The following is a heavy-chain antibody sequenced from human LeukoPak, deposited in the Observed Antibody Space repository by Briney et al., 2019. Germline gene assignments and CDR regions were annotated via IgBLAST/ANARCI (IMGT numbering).Heavy chain of an antibody. CDR1: GGSISSSSYY. J-gene: IGHJ2*01. CDR2: IYYSGST. D-gene: IGHD7-27*01. Sequence: TSETLSLTCTVSGGSISSSSYYWGWIRQPPGKGLEWIGSIYYSGSTYYNPSLKSRVTISVDTSKNQFSLKLSSVTAADTAVYYCARLPANWGSNDWYFDLWGRGTLVTVSS. CDR3: ARLPANWGSNDWYFDL. V-gene: IGHV4-39*01.